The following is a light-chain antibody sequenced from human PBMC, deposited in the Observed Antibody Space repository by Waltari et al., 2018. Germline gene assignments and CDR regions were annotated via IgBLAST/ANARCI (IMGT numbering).Light chain of an antibody. CDR3: QQSFSAPPMYT. J-gene: IGKJ2*01. CDR1: QSISNY. CDR2: AGS. Sequence: IQMTQSPSSLSASVGDRVIITCRASQSISNYLNWYHPKPGKAPNLLIYAGSTLQSGVPSRFRGSGSGTDFTLTISSLQPEDFATYYCQQSFSAPPMYTFGQGTKLEMK. V-gene: IGKV1-39*01.